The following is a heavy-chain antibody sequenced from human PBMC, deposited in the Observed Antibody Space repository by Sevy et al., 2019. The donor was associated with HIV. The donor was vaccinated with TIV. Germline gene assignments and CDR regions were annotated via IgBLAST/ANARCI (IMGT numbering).Heavy chain of an antibody. J-gene: IGHJ4*02. D-gene: IGHD6-6*01. Sequence: SETLSLTCTVSGGSLNNYFWSWLRQPPGKGLEWIGYMYSSGSTNYNPSLKSRVTISVDTSKNQFSLKVRSVTAADTAVYYCARESIGATRDFDYWGQGTLVTVSS. CDR2: MYSSGST. CDR3: ARESIGATRDFDY. V-gene: IGHV4-59*01. CDR1: GGSLNNYF.